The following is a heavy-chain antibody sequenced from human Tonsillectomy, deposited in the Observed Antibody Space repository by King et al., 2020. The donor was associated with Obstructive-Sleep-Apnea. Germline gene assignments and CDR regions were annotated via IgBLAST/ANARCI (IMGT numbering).Heavy chain of an antibody. Sequence: VQLQESGPGLVKPSQTLSLTCTVSGGSISSGGYYWSCIRQHPGKGLEWSGYIYCNGSTYDNPSLKRRFTISVDTSKNQFSLKLSSVTAADTAVYYCARGGYSYGLSTNFDYWGQGTLVTVSS. D-gene: IGHD5-18*01. V-gene: IGHV4-31*03. CDR1: GGSISSGGYY. CDR2: IYCNGST. J-gene: IGHJ4*02. CDR3: ARGGYSYGLSTNFDY.